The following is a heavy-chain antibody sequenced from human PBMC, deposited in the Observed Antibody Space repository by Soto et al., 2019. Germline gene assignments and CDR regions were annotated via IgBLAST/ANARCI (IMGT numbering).Heavy chain of an antibody. CDR2: ILDDGSDK. J-gene: IGHJ4*02. D-gene: IGHD4-17*01. CDR1: GFSFSSYG. Sequence: QVQLVESGGGVVQPGRSLRLSYAASGFSFSSYGMHWVRQAPGKGLEWVAVILDDGSDKDYTDAVKGRFTISRDNSKNTLYLEMNSLRAEDTAVYYCASDDDYRDNGLDYWGQGTLVTVSS. V-gene: IGHV3-33*01. CDR3: ASDDDYRDNGLDY.